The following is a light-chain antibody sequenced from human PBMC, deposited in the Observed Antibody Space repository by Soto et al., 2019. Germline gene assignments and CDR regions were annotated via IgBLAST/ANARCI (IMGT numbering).Light chain of an antibody. CDR2: KAS. Sequence: DYQVTQSPSTLSASVGDRVTITCRASQSISSWLAWYQQKPGKAPKLLIYKASSLESGVPSRFSGSGSGTEFTLTISSLQPDDFATDYCQQYNSYWTFGQGTKVDI. CDR3: QQYNSYWT. J-gene: IGKJ1*01. CDR1: QSISSW. V-gene: IGKV1-5*03.